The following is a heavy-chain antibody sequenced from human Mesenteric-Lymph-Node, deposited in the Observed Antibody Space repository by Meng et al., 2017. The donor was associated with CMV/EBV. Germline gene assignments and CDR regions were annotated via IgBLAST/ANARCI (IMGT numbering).Heavy chain of an antibody. CDR1: GGSVSSGNYY. V-gene: IGHV4-61*01. Sequence: TVSGGSVSSGNYYWSWIRQPPGRGLEWIGIIYDRGSTNYNPSLKSRVTISVDTSKNQFSLKLSSVTAADTAAYYCASSNYYGSGSYTYWGQGTLVTVSS. CDR2: IYDRGST. D-gene: IGHD3-10*01. CDR3: ASSNYYGSGSYTY. J-gene: IGHJ4*02.